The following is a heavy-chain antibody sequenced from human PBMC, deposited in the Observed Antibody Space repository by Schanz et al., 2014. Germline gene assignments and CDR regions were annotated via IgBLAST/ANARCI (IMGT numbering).Heavy chain of an antibody. J-gene: IGHJ6*02. CDR1: GYTFSSYG. CDR2: IMPLRGIG. V-gene: IGHV1-69*04. Sequence: QVQLVQSGAEVKKPGASVKVSCKTSGYTFSSYGITWVRQVPGQGLEWLGRIMPLRGIGNNAWKFQDRLTITADKSMNITYMELSSLGTEDTAVYYCTRLRRADPNGFDVWGQGTTVTVS. CDR3: TRLRRADPNGFDV. D-gene: IGHD6-19*01.